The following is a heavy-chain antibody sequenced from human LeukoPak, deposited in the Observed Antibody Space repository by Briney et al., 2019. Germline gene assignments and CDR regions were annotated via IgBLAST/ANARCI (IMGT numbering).Heavy chain of an antibody. J-gene: IGHJ4*02. CDR3: ARDREIAAAGPFDY. D-gene: IGHD6-13*01. Sequence: APVKVSCKASGYTFTSYGISWVRQAPGQGLEWMGWISAYNGNTNYAQKLQGRVTMTTDTSTSTAYMELRSLRSDDTAVYYCARDREIAAAGPFDYWGQGTLVTVSS. V-gene: IGHV1-18*01. CDR2: ISAYNGNT. CDR1: GYTFTSYG.